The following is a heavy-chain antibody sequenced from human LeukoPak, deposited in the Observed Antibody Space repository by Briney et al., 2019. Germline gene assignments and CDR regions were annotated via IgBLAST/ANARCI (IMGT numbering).Heavy chain of an antibody. V-gene: IGHV1-18*01. J-gene: IGHJ4*02. CDR1: GYTFTSYG. Sequence: ASVKVSCKASGYTFTSYGISWVRQAPGQGLEWMGWISAYNGNTNYAQKLQGRVTMTRNTSISTAYMELSSLRSEDTAVYYCARGPRPYYDSSGYYEVGDYWGQGTLVTVSS. CDR2: ISAYNGNT. D-gene: IGHD3-22*01. CDR3: ARGPRPYYDSSGYYEVGDY.